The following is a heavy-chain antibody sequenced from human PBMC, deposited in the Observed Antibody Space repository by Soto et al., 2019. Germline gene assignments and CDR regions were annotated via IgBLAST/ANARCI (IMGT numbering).Heavy chain of an antibody. CDR3: ARPYFSSSSMFDY. Sequence: XDTLSLTCTFSVDSISSSTYYCGWIRQPPGKGLEWIGCIYHTGTTYYNPSLKSRVTISVDTSKNQFSLKLSSVTAADTAVYYCARPYFSSSSMFDYWGQGTLVNVSS. J-gene: IGHJ4*02. CDR1: VDSISSSTYY. V-gene: IGHV4-39*01. D-gene: IGHD6-6*01. CDR2: IYHTGTT.